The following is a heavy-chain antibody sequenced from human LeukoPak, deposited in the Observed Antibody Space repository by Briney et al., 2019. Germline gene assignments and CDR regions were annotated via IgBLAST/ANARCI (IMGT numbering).Heavy chain of an antibody. V-gene: IGHV3-21*01. CDR1: GFTFSSYD. CDR3: ARTVFGAYNWFDP. J-gene: IGHJ5*02. CDR2: ISSTSNYI. Sequence: GGSLRLSCVASGFTFSSYDMNWVRQAPGKGLEWVSSISSTSNYINYADSVKGRFTISRDNAKSSLYLQMNNLRVDDTAVYYCARTVFGAYNWFDPGGQGALVTVSS. D-gene: IGHD3-3*01.